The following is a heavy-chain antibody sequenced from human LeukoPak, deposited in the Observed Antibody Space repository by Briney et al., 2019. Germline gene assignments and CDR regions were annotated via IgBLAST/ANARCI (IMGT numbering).Heavy chain of an antibody. D-gene: IGHD5-12*01. CDR2: ISVNGGST. CDR3: AKNPTPGGGYYYYYYYMDV. J-gene: IGHJ6*03. V-gene: IGHV3-23*01. CDR1: GFTFSSYA. Sequence: PGGSLRLSCAASGFTFSSYAMSWVPQAPGKGREWVSAISVNGGSTYYADSVKGRFTISRDNSKNTLYLQMNSLRAEDTAVYYCAKNPTPGGGYYYYYYYMDVWGKGTTVTVSS.